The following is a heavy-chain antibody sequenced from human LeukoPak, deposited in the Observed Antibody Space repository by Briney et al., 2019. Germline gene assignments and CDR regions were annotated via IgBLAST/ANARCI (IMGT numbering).Heavy chain of an antibody. CDR2: IYHSGST. CDR1: GYSLSRGYY. CDR3: ARGATIFGVVTEEYFQL. D-gene: IGHD3-3*01. Sequence: SETLSLTCTVSGYSLSRGYYWGWIRPPPGKGLEWIGSIYHSGSTYYNPSLKSRVTISVDTSKNQFSLKLSSVTAADTAGYYWARGATIFGVVTEEYFQLWGQGTLVTVSS. V-gene: IGHV4-38-2*02. J-gene: IGHJ1*01.